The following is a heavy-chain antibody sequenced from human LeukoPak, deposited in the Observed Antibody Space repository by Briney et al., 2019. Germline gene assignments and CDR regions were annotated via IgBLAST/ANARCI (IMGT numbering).Heavy chain of an antibody. V-gene: IGHV3-21*06. Sequence: GGSLRLSCAASGFTFSNYNMNWVRQAPGKGLEWVSVISSSSRYMNYADSVKGRFTISSDNAKNSLYMQMNSLRAEDTAVYYCARVSTAVSLAIDYWGQGTLVTVST. CDR3: ARVSTAVSLAIDY. CDR1: GFTFSNYN. CDR2: ISSSSRYM. D-gene: IGHD6-13*01. J-gene: IGHJ4*02.